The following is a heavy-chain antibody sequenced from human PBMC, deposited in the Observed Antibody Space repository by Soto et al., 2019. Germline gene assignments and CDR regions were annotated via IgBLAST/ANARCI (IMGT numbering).Heavy chain of an antibody. D-gene: IGHD3-9*01. V-gene: IGHV4-39*01. Sequence: QLQLQESGPGRLKPSETLSLTCTVSGGPISSSSFYWGWIRQPPGKGLEWIGSVYYSGTTYYNPSLKSRVTISVDTSKNQFSLKLSSVTAADTAVYYCARPIRDGMDVWGQGTTVTVSS. CDR3: ARPIRDGMDV. J-gene: IGHJ6*02. CDR1: GGPISSSSFY. CDR2: VYYSGTT.